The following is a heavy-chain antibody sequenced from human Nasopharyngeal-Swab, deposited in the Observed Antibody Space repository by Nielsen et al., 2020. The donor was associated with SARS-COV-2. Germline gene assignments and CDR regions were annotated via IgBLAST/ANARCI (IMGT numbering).Heavy chain of an antibody. Sequence: SQTLSPTCAAYGGSFSCYYWSWNRQPPGKGLEWIGEINHSGSTNYNPSRKSRVTISIDTSKNQFSLKLSSVTATDTAVYYCARALWKKSYYYYMDVWGKGTTVTVSS. D-gene: IGHD2/OR15-2a*01. CDR3: ARALWKKSYYYYMDV. CDR2: INHSGST. J-gene: IGHJ6*03. CDR1: GGSFSCYY. V-gene: IGHV4-34*01.